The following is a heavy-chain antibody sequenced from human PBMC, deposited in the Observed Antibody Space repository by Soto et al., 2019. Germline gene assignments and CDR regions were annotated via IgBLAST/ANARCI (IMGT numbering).Heavy chain of an antibody. J-gene: IGHJ4*02. D-gene: IGHD2-21*01. V-gene: IGHV3-15*01. CDR3: TTVFLWSYYFDN. CDR1: GFTFNNAW. Sequence: GGSLRLSCAGSGFTFNNAWMSWVRQAPGKGLEWVGRIKKETDGGTTDYAASVKGRFSISRDDSKNTVFLQMNSLRTEDTAVYYCTTVFLWSYYFDNWGPGTLDTVSS. CDR2: IKKETDGGTT.